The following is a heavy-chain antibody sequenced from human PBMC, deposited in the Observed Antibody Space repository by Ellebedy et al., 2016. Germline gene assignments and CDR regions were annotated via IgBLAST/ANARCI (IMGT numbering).Heavy chain of an antibody. CDR1: GGSISSYY. CDR3: ARVRYGDYRFDY. D-gene: IGHD4-17*01. CDR2: IYYSGST. J-gene: IGHJ4*02. V-gene: IGHV4-59*01. Sequence: SETLSLTCTVSGGSISSYYWRWIRQPPGKGLEWIGYIYYSGSTNYNPSLKSRVTISVDTSKNQFSLKLSSVTAADTAVYDCARVRYGDYRFDYWGQGTLVTVSS.